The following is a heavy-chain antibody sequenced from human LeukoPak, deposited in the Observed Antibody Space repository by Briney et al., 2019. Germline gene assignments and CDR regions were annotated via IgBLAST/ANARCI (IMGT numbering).Heavy chain of an antibody. J-gene: IGHJ4*02. CDR3: ARRDYYDSSGYYRYFDY. CDR2: ISSGSTTI. CDR1: GFTFSIYS. V-gene: IGHV3-48*02. Sequence: GGSLRLSCAASGFTFSIYSMNWVRQAPGKGLEWVSYISSGSTTIYYADSVKGRFTISRDNAKNSLYLQMNSLRDEDTAVYYCARRDYYDSSGYYRYFDYWGQGTLVTVSS. D-gene: IGHD3-22*01.